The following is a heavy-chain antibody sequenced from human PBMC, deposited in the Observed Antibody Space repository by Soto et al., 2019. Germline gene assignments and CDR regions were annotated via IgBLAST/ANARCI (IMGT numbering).Heavy chain of an antibody. CDR1: GGSVSSGNYY. D-gene: IGHD6-13*01. CDR2: IYYSGST. V-gene: IGHV4-61*01. CDR3: SAGLNQYFDL. J-gene: IGHJ2*01. Sequence: QVQLQESGPGLVKPSETLSLTCTCSGGSVSSGNYYWRWIRQTPGKGLEWIGYIYYSGSTNYNPSLQRRVTMSVDTSKNQFSLKLSSVTAADTAVYYCSAGLNQYFDLWGRGTLVTVSS.